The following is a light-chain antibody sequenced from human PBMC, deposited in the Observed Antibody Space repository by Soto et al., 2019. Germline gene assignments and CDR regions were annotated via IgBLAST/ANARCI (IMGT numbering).Light chain of an antibody. J-gene: IGKJ5*01. CDR2: AAS. Sequence: DIQMTQSPSTVSASVGDRVTITCRASQNIISWLAWYQQQPGRAPKLLIYAASILQSGVPSRFSGSGSGTDFTLTINSLQHEDFETYYCQQAYGFPVTFGQGTRLEIK. V-gene: IGKV1-12*01. CDR3: QQAYGFPVT. CDR1: QNIISW.